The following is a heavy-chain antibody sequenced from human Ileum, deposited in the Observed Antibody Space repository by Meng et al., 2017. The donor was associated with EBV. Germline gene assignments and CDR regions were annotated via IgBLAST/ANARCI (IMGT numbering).Heavy chain of an antibody. D-gene: IGHD3-22*01. Sequence: QVQLQEPGPGLVKHSETLPLSCADSSGYISRSDWWSWVRQPPGKGLEWIGETYHSGSTKYSPYIKSRVTISLDKSKNQLSLKLNSVTAADTAVYYCASSDYYRSDYWGQGTLVTVSS. V-gene: IGHV4-4*02. CDR2: TYHSGST. CDR3: ASSDYYRSDY. CDR1: SGYISRSDW. J-gene: IGHJ4*02.